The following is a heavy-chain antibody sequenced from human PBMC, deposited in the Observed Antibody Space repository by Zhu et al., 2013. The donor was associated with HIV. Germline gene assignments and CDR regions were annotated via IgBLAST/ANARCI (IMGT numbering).Heavy chain of an antibody. Sequence: QLEQSGAEMKKPGASLKVSCRASGYTFNDYYIHWVRQAPGQGLEWMGCISPYSGDTIFAQKFQDRVTVTRDASIGTTYMEMNWLRSDDTAVYYCAREPAIAAAATLEHWGQGTLVTVSS. V-gene: IGHV1-2*02. CDR2: ISPYSGDT. D-gene: IGHD6-13*01. J-gene: IGHJ1*01. CDR3: AREPAIAAAATLEH. CDR1: GYTFNDYY.